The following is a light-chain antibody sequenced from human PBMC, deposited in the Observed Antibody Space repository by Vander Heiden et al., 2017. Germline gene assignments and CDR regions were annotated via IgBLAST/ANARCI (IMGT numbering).Light chain of an antibody. CDR1: SLRSYY. J-gene: IGLJ1*01. V-gene: IGLV3-19*01. Sequence: SSELTQDPAVSVALGQTVRITCQGDSLRSYYASWYQQKPGPPPVLVIYGKNNRPSGIPDRFSASSSGTTASFTITGAQAEDAAYYYCTSRDSSGNLVFGTGTKVTVL. CDR2: GKN. CDR3: TSRDSSGNLV.